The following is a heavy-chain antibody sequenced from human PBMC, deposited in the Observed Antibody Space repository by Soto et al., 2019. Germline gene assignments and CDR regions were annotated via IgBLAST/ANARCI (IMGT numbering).Heavy chain of an antibody. V-gene: IGHV3-23*01. Sequence: EVQLLESGGGLVQPGGSLRLSCAASGFTFSSYAMRWVRQAPGKGLEWVSAISGSGGSTYYADSVEGRFTVSRDNSKNTLYLQMNSLRAEDTAVYHCARRGSGSDYDYWGQGTLVTVSS. CDR2: ISGSGGST. J-gene: IGHJ4*02. D-gene: IGHD1-26*01. CDR3: ARRGSGSDYDY. CDR1: GFTFSSYA.